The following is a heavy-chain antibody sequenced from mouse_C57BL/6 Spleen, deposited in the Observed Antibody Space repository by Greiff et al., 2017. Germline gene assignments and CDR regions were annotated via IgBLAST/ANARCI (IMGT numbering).Heavy chain of an antibody. V-gene: IGHV3-6*01. CDR1: GYSITSGYY. J-gene: IGHJ1*03. CDR2: ISYDGSN. D-gene: IGHD2-2*01. Sequence: EVQLQESGPGLVKPSQSLSLTCSVTGYSITSGYYWNWIRQFPGNKLEWMGYISYDGSNNYNPSLKNRISITRDTSKNQFFLKLNSVTTEDTATYYCARDGYGGDWYFDVWGTGTTVTVSS. CDR3: ARDGYGGDWYFDV.